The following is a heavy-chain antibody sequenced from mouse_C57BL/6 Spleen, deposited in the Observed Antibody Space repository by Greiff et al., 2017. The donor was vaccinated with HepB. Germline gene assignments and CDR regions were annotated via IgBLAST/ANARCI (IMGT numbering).Heavy chain of an antibody. CDR3: AREGVIYYGSSYVGYFDY. D-gene: IGHD1-1*01. Sequence: EVQLQQSVAELVRPGASVKLSCTASGFNIKNTYMHWVKQRPEQGLEWIGRIDPANGNTKYAPKFQGKATITADTSSNTAYLQLSSLTSEDTAIYYCAREGVIYYGSSYVGYFDYWGQGTTLTVSS. J-gene: IGHJ2*01. CDR1: GFNIKNTY. V-gene: IGHV14-3*01. CDR2: IDPANGNT.